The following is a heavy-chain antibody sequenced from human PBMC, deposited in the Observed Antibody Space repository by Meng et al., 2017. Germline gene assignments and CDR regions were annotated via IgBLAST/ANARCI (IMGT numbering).Heavy chain of an antibody. V-gene: IGHV3-30*12. D-gene: IGHD3-3*01. Sequence: GESLKISCAASGFTFSSYVMHWVRQAPGKGLEWVAVISYDGSNKYYADSVKGRFTISRDNAKNTLYLQMNSLRAEDTAVYYCARDLRRITIFGVVTHYYYYGMDVWGQGTTVTVSS. CDR1: GFTFSSYV. CDR2: ISYDGSNK. J-gene: IGHJ6*02. CDR3: ARDLRRITIFGVVTHYYYYGMDV.